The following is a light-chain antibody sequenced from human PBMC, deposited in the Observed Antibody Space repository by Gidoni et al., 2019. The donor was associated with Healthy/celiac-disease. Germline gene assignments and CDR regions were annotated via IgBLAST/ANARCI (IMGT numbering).Light chain of an antibody. CDR1: QSISSW. Sequence: DVQMTQSTSTLSASVGDRVTITCRASQSISSWLAWYQQKPGKAPKLLIYKASSLESGVPSRFSGSGSGTEFTLTISSLQPDDFATYYCQQYNSHFGFGPGTKVDIK. V-gene: IGKV1-5*03. J-gene: IGKJ3*01. CDR3: QQYNSHFG. CDR2: KAS.